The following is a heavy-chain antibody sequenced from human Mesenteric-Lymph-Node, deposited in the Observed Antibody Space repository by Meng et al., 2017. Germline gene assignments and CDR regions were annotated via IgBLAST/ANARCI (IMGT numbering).Heavy chain of an antibody. Sequence: SETLSLTCAVSGYSISSGYYWGWIRQPPGKGLEWIGSIYHSGSTYYNPSLKSRVTISVDTSKNQFSLKLSSVTAADTAVYYCARSGSYFRYNFDYWGQGTLVTVSS. V-gene: IGHV4-38-2*01. CDR3: ARSGSYFRYNFDY. J-gene: IGHJ4*02. CDR2: IYHSGST. CDR1: GYSISSGYY. D-gene: IGHD3-10*01.